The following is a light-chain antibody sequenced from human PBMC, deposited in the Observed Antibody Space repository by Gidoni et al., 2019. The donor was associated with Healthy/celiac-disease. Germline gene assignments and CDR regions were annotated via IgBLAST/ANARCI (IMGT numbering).Light chain of an antibody. Sequence: DPVSITCRASQGISSYLAWYQQKPGKAPKLLIYAASTLQSGVPSRFSGSGSGTEFTLTISSLQPEDFATYYCQQLNSLYTFGQGTKLEIK. V-gene: IGKV1-9*01. CDR1: QGISSY. CDR2: AAS. CDR3: QQLNSLYT. J-gene: IGKJ2*01.